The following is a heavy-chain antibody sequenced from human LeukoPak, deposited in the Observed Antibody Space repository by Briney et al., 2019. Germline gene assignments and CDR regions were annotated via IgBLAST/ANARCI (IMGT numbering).Heavy chain of an antibody. D-gene: IGHD3-3*01. CDR3: AKDGITIFGVVIPNWFDP. CDR1: GFTLSSYA. J-gene: IGHJ5*02. CDR2: ISGSGGST. V-gene: IGHV3-23*01. Sequence: GGSLRLSCAASGFTLSSYAMSWVRQAPGKGLEWVSAISGSGGSTYYADSVKGRFTISRDNSKNTLYLQMNSLRAEDTAVYYCAKDGITIFGVVIPNWFDPWGQGTLVTVSS.